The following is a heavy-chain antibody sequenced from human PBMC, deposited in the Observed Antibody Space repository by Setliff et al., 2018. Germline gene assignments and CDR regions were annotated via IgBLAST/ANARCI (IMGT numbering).Heavy chain of an antibody. V-gene: IGHV3-30*04. D-gene: IGHD3-10*01. CDR1: GFTFTTHA. CDR2: ISLDGSDR. J-gene: IGHJ4*02. CDR3: ARDMVVSGITTQLDY. Sequence: SLRLSCVASGFTFTTHAIHWVRQAPGKGLEWVSVISLDGSDRFYADSVKGRFTISRDNSKNTLYLQMNSLRAEDTAVYYCARDMVVSGITTQLDYWGQGTLVTVSS.